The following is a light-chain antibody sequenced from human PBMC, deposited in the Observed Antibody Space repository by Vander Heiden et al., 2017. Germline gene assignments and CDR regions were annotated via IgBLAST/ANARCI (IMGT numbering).Light chain of an antibody. Sequence: IQMTQSPSSLSASVGDRVTITCRASQDIGNDLVWYQQKPGRAPAILISAASTLQPGVPSRFSGSRSVTEFTLTISSLQPEDFATYYCLQDHTFPWTLGQGTKVEI. CDR1: QDIGND. CDR2: AAS. CDR3: LQDHTFPWT. J-gene: IGKJ1*01. V-gene: IGKV1-6*01.